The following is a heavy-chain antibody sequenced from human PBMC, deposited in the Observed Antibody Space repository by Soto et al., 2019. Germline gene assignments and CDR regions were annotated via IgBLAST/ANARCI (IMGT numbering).Heavy chain of an antibody. V-gene: IGHV1-46*01. D-gene: IGHD6-13*01. J-gene: IGHJ4*02. Sequence: QVQLVQSGAEVKKPGASVKLSCKASGYTFINYYIHWVRQAPGQGLEWMGIFNPTSGSTNYAQKFQGRVTLTMEKSTRTVYMELSSLRFDDKAVYYCARDLAAGDYWGQGTLVTVSS. CDR1: GYTFINYY. CDR2: FNPTSGST. CDR3: ARDLAAGDY.